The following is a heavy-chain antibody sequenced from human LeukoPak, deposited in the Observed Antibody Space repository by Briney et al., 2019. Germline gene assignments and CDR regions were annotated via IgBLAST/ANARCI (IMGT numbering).Heavy chain of an antibody. CDR3: SSPYFYESDT. CDR2: SDVESGEI. CDR1: GFALKDSS. Sequence: GASVNVSCKLSGFALKDSSIHWVRQAPGKGLEWMGGSDVESGEIIYAQKFQGRVTMTEDTSTDTAYMELSSLRSDDTAVYYCSSPYFYESDTWGQGTLVIVSS. D-gene: IGHD3-9*01. J-gene: IGHJ5*02. V-gene: IGHV1-24*01.